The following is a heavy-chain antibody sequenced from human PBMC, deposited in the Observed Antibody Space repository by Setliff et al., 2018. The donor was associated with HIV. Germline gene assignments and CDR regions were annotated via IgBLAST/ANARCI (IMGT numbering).Heavy chain of an antibody. D-gene: IGHD4-17*01. J-gene: IGHJ4*02. V-gene: IGHV5-51*01. CDR3: ARRGATVTTRYINY. Sequence: PGESLKISCKASGYSFTTYWIGWVRQMPGRSLEWVGIIYPGDSDTRYSPSFQGRVTISADKSISTAYLQWTSLKASDTAMYYCARRGATVTTRYINYWGQGTLVTVSS. CDR2: IYPGDSDT. CDR1: GYSFTTYW.